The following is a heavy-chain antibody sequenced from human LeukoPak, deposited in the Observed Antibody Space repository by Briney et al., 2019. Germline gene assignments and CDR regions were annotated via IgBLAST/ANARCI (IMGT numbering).Heavy chain of an antibody. CDR2: IYYSGST. D-gene: IGHD6-13*01. J-gene: IGHJ5*02. CDR1: GGSISSYY. Sequence: SETLSLTCTVSGGSISSYYLSWIRQPPEKGLEWIGHIYYSGSTNYNPSLTSRVTISVDTSKNQFSLKLSSVTAADTAVYYCARGYSSNWYSGFDPWGQGTLVTVSS. V-gene: IGHV4-59*01. CDR3: ARGYSSNWYSGFDP.